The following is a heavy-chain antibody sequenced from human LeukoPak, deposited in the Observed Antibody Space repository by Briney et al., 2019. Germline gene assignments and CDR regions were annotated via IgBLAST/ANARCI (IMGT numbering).Heavy chain of an antibody. Sequence: GGSLRLSCAASGFSVTDYAMTWIRQSPGMGLEWVSSMSDIGPNTYYADSVKGRFTISRDTSKNTLFLQMNSLRAGDTALYYCARRLSLRFDAFAVWGPGTVVTVSS. CDR2: MSDIGPNT. CDR3: ARRLSLRFDAFAV. J-gene: IGHJ3*01. V-gene: IGHV3-23*01. CDR1: GFSVTDYA. D-gene: IGHD3-3*01.